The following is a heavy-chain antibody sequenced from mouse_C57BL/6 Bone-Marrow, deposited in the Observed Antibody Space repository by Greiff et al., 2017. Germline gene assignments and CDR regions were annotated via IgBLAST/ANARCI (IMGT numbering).Heavy chain of an antibody. D-gene: IGHD1-1*01. CDR3: ARDTTVVATPFAY. V-gene: IGHV1-19*01. CDR2: INPYNGGT. Sequence: EVQLQQSGPVLVKPGASVKMSCKASGYTFTDYYMNWVKQSPGKSLEWIGVINPYNGGTSYNQKFKGKATLTVDTSSSTASMELNSLTSEDSAVDYCARDTTVVATPFAYWGQGTLVTVSA. J-gene: IGHJ3*01. CDR1: GYTFTDYY.